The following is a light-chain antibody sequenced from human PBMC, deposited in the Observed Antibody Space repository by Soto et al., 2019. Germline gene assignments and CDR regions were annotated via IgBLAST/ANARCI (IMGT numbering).Light chain of an antibody. J-gene: IGLJ2*01. CDR3: SSYTSSSTLPV. CDR1: ISDVGGYNY. CDR2: DVS. Sequence: QSVLTHPASVSGSPGQSITISCTGTISDVGGYNYVSWYQRHPGKAPKLMIYDVSNRPSGVSNRFSGSKSGNTASLTISGLQAEDEADYYCSSYTSSSTLPVFGGGTKVTVL. V-gene: IGLV2-14*01.